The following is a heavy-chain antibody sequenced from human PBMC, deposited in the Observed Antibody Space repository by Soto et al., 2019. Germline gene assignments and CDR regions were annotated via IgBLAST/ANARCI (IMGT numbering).Heavy chain of an antibody. J-gene: IGHJ4*02. CDR1: GGTFSSYA. CDR3: AGLRGYSYGGLGY. Sequence: SVKVSCKASGGTFSSYAVSWVRQAPGQGLEWMGGIIPIFGTANYAQKFQGRVTITADKSTSTAYMELSSLRSEDTAVYYCAGLRGYSYGGLGYWGQGTLVTVSS. V-gene: IGHV1-69*06. D-gene: IGHD5-18*01. CDR2: IIPIFGTA.